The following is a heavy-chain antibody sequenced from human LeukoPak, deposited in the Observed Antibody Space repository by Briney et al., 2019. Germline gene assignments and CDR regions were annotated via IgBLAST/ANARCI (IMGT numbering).Heavy chain of an antibody. V-gene: IGHV3-20*01. D-gene: IGHD3-3*01. CDR1: GFTFDDYG. J-gene: IGHJ6*03. CDR3: ARRPDTIFGVVGYMDV. Sequence: GGSLRLSCAASGFTFDDYGMSWVRQAPGKGLEWVSGINWNGGSTGYADSVKGRFTISRDNAKNSLYLQMNSLRAEDTALYHCARRPDTIFGVVGYMDVWGKGTTVTVSS. CDR2: INWNGGST.